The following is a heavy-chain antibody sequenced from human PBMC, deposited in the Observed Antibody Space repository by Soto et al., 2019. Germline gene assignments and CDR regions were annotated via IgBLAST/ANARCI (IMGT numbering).Heavy chain of an antibody. CDR1: GGSISSIDDL. CDR2: VYRTGAT. Sequence: QLQLQESGPGLVKPSETLSLTCTVSGGSISSIDDLWGWVRQPPGKGLEWIASVYRTGATYYYPSFARRGTVSVDTSKNQVFLKVTSVTAADTAVYYCAILMGSSFFTYWGQGTLVTVSS. CDR3: AILMGSSFFTY. J-gene: IGHJ4*02. V-gene: IGHV4-39*01. D-gene: IGHD6-6*01.